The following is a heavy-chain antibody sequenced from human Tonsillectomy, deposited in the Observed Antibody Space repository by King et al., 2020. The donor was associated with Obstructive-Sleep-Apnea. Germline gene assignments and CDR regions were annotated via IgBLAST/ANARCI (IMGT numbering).Heavy chain of an antibody. J-gene: IGHJ3*02. D-gene: IGHD3-10*01. V-gene: IGHV3-11*01. CDR2: ISESGNMI. Sequence: VQLVESGGGLVEPGGSLRLSCAASGFSFSDFYLTWIRQAPGRGLEWVSHISESGNMIFYVDSVRGRFTMSRDNAKNSLYLQMNSLRVEDTAVYYCAKELRTGSGAAFDIWGQGTLVTVSS. CDR1: GFSFSDFY. CDR3: AKELRTGSGAAFDI.